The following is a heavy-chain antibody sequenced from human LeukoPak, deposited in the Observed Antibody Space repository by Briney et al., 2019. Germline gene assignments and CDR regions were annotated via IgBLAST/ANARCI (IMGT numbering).Heavy chain of an antibody. CDR1: GGTFSIYA. J-gene: IGHJ3*02. Sequence: SVKVSCKASGGTFSIYAINWVRPAPGQGLEWMGRIVPIFGTINYKQNSQGRVTITTDESTSTAYMELSSLRSEDTAVYYCARDRGERGSSWSLPAHGFDIWGQGTMVTVSS. CDR2: IVPIFGTI. D-gene: IGHD6-13*01. V-gene: IGHV1-69*05. CDR3: ARDRGERGSSWSLPAHGFDI.